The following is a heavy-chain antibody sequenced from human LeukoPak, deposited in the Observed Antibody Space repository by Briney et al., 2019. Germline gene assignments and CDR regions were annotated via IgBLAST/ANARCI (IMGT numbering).Heavy chain of an antibody. CDR2: IDPSDSDT. CDR3: ARHVNGRSGQSWFDP. D-gene: IGHD3-10*01. J-gene: IGHJ5*02. V-gene: IGHV5-10-1*01. Sequence: GESLKISCKASGYSFTSYWISWVRQMPGEGLEWMGRIDPSDSDTNYSPSFQGHVTMSADKSISTAYLQWSSLKASDTAMYFCARHVNGRSGQSWFDPWGQGTLVTVSS. CDR1: GYSFTSYW.